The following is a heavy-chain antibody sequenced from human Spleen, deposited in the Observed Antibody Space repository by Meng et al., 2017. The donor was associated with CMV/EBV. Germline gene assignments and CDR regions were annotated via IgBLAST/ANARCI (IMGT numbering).Heavy chain of an antibody. CDR3: ARDYSSSWYPYYYGMDV. Sequence: GESLKISCAASGFTFRSYDINWVRQAPGKGLDWVSGISTGGETYYADSVKGRFTISRDNAKNSLYLQMNSLRAEDTAVYYCARDYSSSWYPYYYGMDVWGQGTTVTVSS. CDR1: GFTFRSYD. D-gene: IGHD6-13*01. J-gene: IGHJ6*02. CDR2: ISTGGET. V-gene: IGHV3-69-1*02.